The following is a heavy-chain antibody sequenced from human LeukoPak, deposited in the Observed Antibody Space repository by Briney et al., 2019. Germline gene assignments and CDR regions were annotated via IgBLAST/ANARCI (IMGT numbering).Heavy chain of an antibody. CDR1: GYSFTSYW. D-gene: IGHD3-22*01. CDR2: IYPGDSDT. Sequence: GESLKISCKGSGYSFTSYWIGWVRQIPGKGLEWMGIIYPGDSDTRYSPSFQGQVTLAADKSISTAYLQWSSLKSSDTAMYYCARSYYYDSSGYYFDYWGQGTLVTVSS. V-gene: IGHV5-51*01. J-gene: IGHJ4*02. CDR3: ARSYYYDSSGYYFDY.